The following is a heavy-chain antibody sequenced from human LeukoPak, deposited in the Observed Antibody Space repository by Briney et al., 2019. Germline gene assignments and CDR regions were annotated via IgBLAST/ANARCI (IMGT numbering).Heavy chain of an antibody. CDR3: ARDKGYFDWLLARYYYYGMDV. V-gene: IGHV4-59*01. Sequence: SETLSLTCTVSCGSISSYYWSWIRQPPGKGLEWIGYIYYSGSTNYNPSLKSRVTISVDTSKNQFSLKLSSVTAADTAVYYCARDKGYFDWLLARYYYYGMDVWGKGTTVTVSS. CDR2: IYYSGST. D-gene: IGHD3-9*01. J-gene: IGHJ6*04. CDR1: CGSISSYY.